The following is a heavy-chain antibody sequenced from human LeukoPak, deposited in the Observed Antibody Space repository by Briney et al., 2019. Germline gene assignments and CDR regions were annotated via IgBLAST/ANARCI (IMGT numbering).Heavy chain of an antibody. Sequence: SETLSLTCTVSGDSISTYYWSWIRQPAGKGLEWIGRIFTSGSTNYNPSFKSRVTMSLDTSKNQFSLKLSSVTAADTAVYYCARKALPGNWFDPWGQGALVTVSS. V-gene: IGHV4-4*07. J-gene: IGHJ5*02. CDR3: ARKALPGNWFDP. CDR1: GDSISTYY. CDR2: IFTSGST.